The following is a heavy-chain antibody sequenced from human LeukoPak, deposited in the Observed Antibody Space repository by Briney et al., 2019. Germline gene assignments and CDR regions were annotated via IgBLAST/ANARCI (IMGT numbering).Heavy chain of an antibody. D-gene: IGHD3-10*01. CDR2: INHSGST. J-gene: IGHJ5*02. CDR3: ARGNDYYGSGRQFYFDL. Sequence: KPSETLSLTCAVYGGSFSGYYWSWIRQPPGKGLEWIGEINHSGSTNYNPSLKSRVTISVDTSKNQFSLKLNSVTAADTAFYYCARGNDYYGSGRQFYFDLWGQGTLVTVSS. CDR1: GGSFSGYY. V-gene: IGHV4-34*01.